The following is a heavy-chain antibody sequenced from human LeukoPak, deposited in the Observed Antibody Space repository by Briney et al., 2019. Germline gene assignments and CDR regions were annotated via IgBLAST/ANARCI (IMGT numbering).Heavy chain of an antibody. CDR2: IYYSGST. CDR3: ASCRHYGGPGYYYYGMDV. D-gene: IGHD4-23*01. V-gene: IGHV4-61*08. CDR1: GGPISNGGYY. Sequence: SETLSLTCSVSGGPISNGGYYWSWVRQPPGKGLEWIGYIYYSGSTNYNPSLKSRVTISVDTSKNQFSLKLSSVTAADTAVYYCASCRHYGGPGYYYYGMDVWGQGTTVTVSS. J-gene: IGHJ6*02.